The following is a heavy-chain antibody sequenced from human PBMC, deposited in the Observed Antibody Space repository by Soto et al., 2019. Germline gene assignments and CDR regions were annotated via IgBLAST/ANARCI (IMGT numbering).Heavy chain of an antibody. J-gene: IGHJ4*02. CDR1: GGSFTGSY. Sequence: QVPLQQTGAGLLKPSETLSLTCVVSGGSFTGSYWSWIRQPPGKGLEWLGEINHSGSTNYKSSLRSRLTISADTSKNQFSLKLSSVTAADTAVYYCARSYTGSKLDYWGQGTPVTVSS. CDR3: ARSYTGSKLDY. CDR2: INHSGST. D-gene: IGHD2-8*02. V-gene: IGHV4-34*02.